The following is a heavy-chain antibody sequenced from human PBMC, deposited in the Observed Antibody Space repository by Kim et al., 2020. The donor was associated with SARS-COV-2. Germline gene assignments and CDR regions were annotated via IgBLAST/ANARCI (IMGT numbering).Heavy chain of an antibody. CDR3: ASQAASYY. Sequence: SGSTNYNPSLKSRVTISVDTSKNQFSLKLSSVTAADTAVYYCASQAASYYWGQGTLVTVSS. V-gene: IGHV4-34*01. CDR2: SGST. J-gene: IGHJ4*02. D-gene: IGHD1-1*01.